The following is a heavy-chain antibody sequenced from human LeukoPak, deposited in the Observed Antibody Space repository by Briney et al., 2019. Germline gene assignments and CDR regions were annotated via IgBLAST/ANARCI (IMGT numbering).Heavy chain of an antibody. V-gene: IGHV3-23*01. CDR2: ISGSGGST. CDR1: GFTFNRYA. Sequence: PGGPLRLSCSASGFTFNRYAMHGARQAPRRGLEWVSSISGSGGSTYYAVPVKGRFTISRDNSKDTLYLQMHSLRGEDTAVYCCAKDRDYDFLRGYYCDNWGQGTLVTVSS. J-gene: IGHJ4*02. CDR3: AKDRDYDFLRGYYCDN. D-gene: IGHD3-3*01.